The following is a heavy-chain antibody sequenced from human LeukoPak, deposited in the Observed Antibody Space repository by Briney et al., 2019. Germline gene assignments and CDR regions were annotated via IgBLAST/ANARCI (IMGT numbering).Heavy chain of an antibody. J-gene: IGHJ6*02. CDR2: ISGSGGST. D-gene: IGHD3-16*01. V-gene: IGHV3-23*01. CDR3: ARGGGLDV. Sequence: TGGSLRLSCVASGFPFSSYWMTWVRQAPGKGLEWVSAISGSGGSTYYADSVKGRFTISRDNSKNTLYLQMSNLRAEDTAVYFCARGGGLDVWGQGATVTVSS. CDR1: GFPFSSYW.